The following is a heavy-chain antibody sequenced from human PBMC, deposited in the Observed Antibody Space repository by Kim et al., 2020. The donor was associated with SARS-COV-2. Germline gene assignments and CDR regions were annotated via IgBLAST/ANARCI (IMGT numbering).Heavy chain of an antibody. J-gene: IGHJ5*02. Sequence: SETLSLTCTVSGGSISSSSYYWGWIRQPPGKGLEWIGSIYYSGSTYYNPSLKSRVTISVDTSKNQFSLKLSSVTAADTAVYYCARQRLAMAQGWFDPWGQGTLVTGSP. CDR1: GGSISSSSYY. CDR3: ARQRLAMAQGWFDP. CDR2: IYYSGST. V-gene: IGHV4-39*01. D-gene: IGHD5-18*01.